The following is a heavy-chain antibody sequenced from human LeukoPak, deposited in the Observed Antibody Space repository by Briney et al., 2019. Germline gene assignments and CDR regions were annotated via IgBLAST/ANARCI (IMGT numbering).Heavy chain of an antibody. D-gene: IGHD5-18*01. CDR3: EKGRGVEYSYGSYYFDY. Sequence: GRSLRLSCAASGFTFSSYGMHWVRQAPGKGLEWVAVTSYDGSNKYYADSVRGRFTISRDNSKNMLYVQMNSLRAEDTAVYYCEKGRGVEYSYGSYYFDYWGQGTLVTVSS. V-gene: IGHV3-30*18. CDR2: TSYDGSNK. J-gene: IGHJ4*02. CDR1: GFTFSSYG.